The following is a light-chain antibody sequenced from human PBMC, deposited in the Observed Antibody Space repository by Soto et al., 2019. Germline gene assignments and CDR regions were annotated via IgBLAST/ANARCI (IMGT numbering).Light chain of an antibody. CDR3: QYYNNFLIT. CDR1: QTMSNW. J-gene: IGKJ3*01. Sequence: DIQMTQSPSTLSASVGDRVTITCRASQTMSNWLAWYQQKPGKAPKLLIYKASTLESGVPSRFSGRGSGTEFTLTISSLQPDDFATYYCQYYNNFLITFGPGTKVDSK. V-gene: IGKV1-5*03. CDR2: KAS.